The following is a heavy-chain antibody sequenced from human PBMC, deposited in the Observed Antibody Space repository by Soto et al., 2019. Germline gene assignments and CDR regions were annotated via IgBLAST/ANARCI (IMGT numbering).Heavy chain of an antibody. V-gene: IGHV4-39*01. CDR2: IYYSGST. CDR1: GGSISSSSYY. J-gene: IGHJ4*02. D-gene: IGHD5-12*01. Sequence: QLQLQESGPGLVKPSETLSLTCTVSGGSISSSSYYWGWIRQPPGKGLEWIGSIYYSGSTYYNPSLKSRVTISVDTSKNQFSLKLSSVTAADTAVYYCASEVRDGYNRGTLWHYWGQGTLVTVSS. CDR3: ASEVRDGYNRGTLWHY.